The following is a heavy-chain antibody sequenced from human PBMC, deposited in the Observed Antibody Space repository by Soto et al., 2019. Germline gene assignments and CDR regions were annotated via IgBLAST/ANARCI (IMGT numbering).Heavy chain of an antibody. CDR1: GFSLSGSGMR. Sequence: SGPKLVNPTQTLTLTCHVPGFSLSGSGMRVTWIRQPPGKALEWLARIDWEDTKLYSTSLKTRLTITKDTSKNQVVLTMTNVDPADTGTYYCPRAFYGMDVWGQGTTVTVSS. CDR2: IDWEDTK. CDR3: PRAFYGMDV. J-gene: IGHJ6*02. V-gene: IGHV2-70*04.